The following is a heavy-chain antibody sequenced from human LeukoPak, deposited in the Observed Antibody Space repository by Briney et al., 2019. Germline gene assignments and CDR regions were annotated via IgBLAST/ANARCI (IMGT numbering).Heavy chain of an antibody. CDR2: ISGRGDAT. D-gene: IGHD6-19*01. J-gene: IGHJ4*02. Sequence: PGGSLRLSCAASGFTFSTYAMSWVRQAPGRGLEWVSTISGRGDATYDADSVKGRFTISRDNSKNSLYLQMNSLRAEDTAVYYCAKGPRPDLTVAHTLEKWGKEFLVT. CDR3: AKGPRPDLTVAHTLEK. V-gene: IGHV3-23*01. CDR1: GFTFSTYA.